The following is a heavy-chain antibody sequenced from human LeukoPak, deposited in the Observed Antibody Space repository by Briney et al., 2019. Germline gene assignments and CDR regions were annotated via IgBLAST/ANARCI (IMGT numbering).Heavy chain of an antibody. CDR1: GGSISSGGYY. Sequence: SETLSLTCTVSGGSISSGGYYWSWIRQHPGKGLEWIGYIYYSGSTYYNPSLKSRVTISVDTSKNQFSLKLSSVTAADTAVYYCARGTYYYDSSGYCPHNYYYYGMDVWGQGTTVTVSS. V-gene: IGHV4-31*03. J-gene: IGHJ6*02. CDR2: IYYSGST. CDR3: ARGTYYYDSSGYCPHNYYYYGMDV. D-gene: IGHD3-22*01.